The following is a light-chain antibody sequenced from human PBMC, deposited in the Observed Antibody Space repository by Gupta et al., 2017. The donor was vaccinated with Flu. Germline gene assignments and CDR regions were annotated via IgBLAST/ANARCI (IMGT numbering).Light chain of an antibody. Sequence: GDRVTITCRASQSISVYLNWYQQKPGKAPNLLIYAASSLQSGVPSRFSGSGSGTDFTLTISSLQPEDFATYYCQQSYGPPYTFGRGTKLEIK. V-gene: IGKV1-39*01. J-gene: IGKJ2*01. CDR3: QQSYGPPYT. CDR1: QSISVY. CDR2: AAS.